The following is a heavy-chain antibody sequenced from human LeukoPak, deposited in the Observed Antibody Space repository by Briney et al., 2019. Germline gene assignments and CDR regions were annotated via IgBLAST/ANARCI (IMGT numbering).Heavy chain of an antibody. CDR2: IKVGGTNT. V-gene: IGHV3-11*01. CDR3: ATDGAGFDP. Sequence: GGSLRLSCAASGLTFNDYYMGWIRQAPGKGRGWGSYIKVGGTNTHYADSVKGRFNIYRHNAKKSVYFELHYLRAEDTAVYSCATDGAGFDPWGQGVLVTVPS. CDR1: GLTFNDYY. J-gene: IGHJ5*02.